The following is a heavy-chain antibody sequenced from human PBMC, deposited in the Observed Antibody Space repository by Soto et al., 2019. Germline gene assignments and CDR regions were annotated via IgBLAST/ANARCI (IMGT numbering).Heavy chain of an antibody. CDR2: INPNSGGT. CDR3: ARGYVWSGYYSSYATDV. V-gene: IGHV1-2*04. D-gene: IGHD3-3*01. CDR1: GYTFTGYY. J-gene: IGHJ6*02. Sequence: ASVKVSCKASGYTFTGYYMHWVRQAPGQGLEWMGWINPNSGGTNYAQKFQGWVTMTRDTSISTAYMELSWLRSDDTAVYYCARGYVWSGYYSSYATDVWGQGTTVTLSS.